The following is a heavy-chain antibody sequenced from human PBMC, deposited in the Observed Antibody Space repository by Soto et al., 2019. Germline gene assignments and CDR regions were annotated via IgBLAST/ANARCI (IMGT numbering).Heavy chain of an antibody. Sequence: EVQVLESGGGLVQPGGSRRLSCAASGFTFSNYAMNWVRQAPGKGLEWVSTISGSGGSPYYADSVKGRFTISRDNSKNTLYLQMNSLRAGDSAIYYCAKEGTSGLYYFDYWGQGTLVTVSS. J-gene: IGHJ4*02. CDR3: AKEGTSGLYYFDY. CDR2: ISGSGGSP. D-gene: IGHD6-19*01. V-gene: IGHV3-23*01. CDR1: GFTFSNYA.